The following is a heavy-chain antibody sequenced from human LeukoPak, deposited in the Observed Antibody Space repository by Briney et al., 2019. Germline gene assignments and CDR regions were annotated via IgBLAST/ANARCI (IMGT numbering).Heavy chain of an antibody. CDR1: GFTVSSNF. CDR2: IYSDENT. J-gene: IGHJ5*02. D-gene: IGHD5-18*01. CDR3: ARDQVGYTYGTS. V-gene: IGHV3-66*01. Sequence: GGSLRLSCAASGFTVSSNFMSWVRQAPGKGLEWVSVIYSDENTHYADSVKGRFTISRDISKNAVYLQMDSLTVEDTAVYYCARDQVGYTYGTSWGQGTLVTVSS.